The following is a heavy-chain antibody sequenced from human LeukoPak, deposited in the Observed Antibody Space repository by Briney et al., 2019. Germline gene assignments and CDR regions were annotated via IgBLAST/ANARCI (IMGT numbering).Heavy chain of an antibody. J-gene: IGHJ4*02. D-gene: IGHD6-13*01. V-gene: IGHV1-69*04. CDR1: GGTFSSYA. CDR3: ARGGIAAAGTDY. CDR2: IIPILGIA. Sequence: GASVKVSCKASGGTFSSYAISWVRQAPGQGLEWMGRIIPILGIANYAQKFQGRVTITADKSTSTAYMEPSSLRSEDTAVYYCARGGIAAAGTDYWGQGTLVTVSS.